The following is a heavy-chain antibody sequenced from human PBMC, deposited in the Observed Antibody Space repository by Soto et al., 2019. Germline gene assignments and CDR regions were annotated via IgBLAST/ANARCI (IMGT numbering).Heavy chain of an antibody. D-gene: IGHD3-22*01. Sequence: SEPLSLTCAVYGGSFSGHSWTWIRQSPGKGLEWIGDINHSGRVNYSPSLKSRVTISLDTSKNQFSLTLSAVTAADTAMYYCSTRAYDTNGYYRFDPWGQGTLVTVSS. J-gene: IGHJ5*01. CDR1: GGSFSGHS. V-gene: IGHV4-34*01. CDR2: INHSGRV. CDR3: STRAYDTNGYYRFDP.